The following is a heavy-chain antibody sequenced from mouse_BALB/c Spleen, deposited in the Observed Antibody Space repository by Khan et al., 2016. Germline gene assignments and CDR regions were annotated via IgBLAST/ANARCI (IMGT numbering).Heavy chain of an antibody. J-gene: IGHJ3*01. CDR1: GCDFSRYW. Sequence: EVKLLESGGGLVHPGGSLKLSCAASGCDFSRYWMSWVRQAPGKGLEWIGEINPDSYTINYTPSLKDKFIISRDNAKNTLYLHMSKVRSEDTALYGCARARYYGQLAYWGQGPLVTVSA. D-gene: IGHD1-1*01. CDR2: INPDSYTI. CDR3: ARARYYGQLAY. V-gene: IGHV4-1*02.